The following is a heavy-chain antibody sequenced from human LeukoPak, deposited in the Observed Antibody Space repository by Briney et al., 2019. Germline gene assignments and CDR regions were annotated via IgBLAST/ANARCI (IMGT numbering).Heavy chain of an antibody. CDR1: GYTFASYG. CDR3: ARDTSSGGATDH. CDR2: INPNSGGT. J-gene: IGHJ4*02. Sequence: ASVKVSCKASGYTFASYGISWVRQAPGQGLEWMGRINPNSGGTNYAQKFQGRVTMTRDTSISTAYMELSRLRSDDTAVYYCARDTSSGGATDHWGQGTLVTVSS. V-gene: IGHV1-2*06. D-gene: IGHD1-26*01.